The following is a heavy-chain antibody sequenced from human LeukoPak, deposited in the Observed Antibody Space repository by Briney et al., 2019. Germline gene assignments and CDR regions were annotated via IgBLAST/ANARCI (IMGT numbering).Heavy chain of an antibody. J-gene: IGHJ5*02. D-gene: IGHD6-19*01. CDR3: ARAIAPYSSEIAPNWFDP. CDR1: GYTFTTYG. V-gene: IGHV1-18*01. Sequence: ASVKVSCKASGYTFTTYGFSWVRQAPGQGLEWMGWISAYTGNTKYAQKLQGRVTMTTDTSTSTAYMELRSLRSDDTAVYYCARAIAPYSSEIAPNWFDPWGQGTLVTVSS. CDR2: ISAYTGNT.